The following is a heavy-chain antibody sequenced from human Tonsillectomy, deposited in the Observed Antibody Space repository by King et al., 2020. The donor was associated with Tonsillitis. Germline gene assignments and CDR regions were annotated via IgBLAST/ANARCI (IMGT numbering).Heavy chain of an antibody. CDR3: VRDSVASGSFDS. Sequence: VQLVESGGDLVQPGGSLRLSCAASGFTFSTYWMHRVRQAPGKGLVWVSHITSDASRTTYADSVKGRFTISRDNAKNTLYLQMNSLRAEDTAVYYCVRDSVASGSFDSWGQGTLVTVSS. V-gene: IGHV3-74*01. D-gene: IGHD3-10*01. J-gene: IGHJ4*02. CDR2: ITSDASRT. CDR1: GFTFSTYW.